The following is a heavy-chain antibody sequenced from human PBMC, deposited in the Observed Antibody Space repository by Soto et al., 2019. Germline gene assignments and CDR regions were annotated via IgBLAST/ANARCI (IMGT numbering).Heavy chain of an antibody. Sequence: PEGSLRLSCAASGFTFSSYGMHWVRQAPGKGLEWVAVIWYDGSNKYYADSVKGRFTISRDNSKNTLYLQMNSLRAEDTAVYYCAREKVTMVRGDYYGMDVWFQGTTVTIFS. J-gene: IGHJ6*02. CDR1: GFTFSSYG. D-gene: IGHD3-10*01. V-gene: IGHV3-33*01. CDR3: AREKVTMVRGDYYGMDV. CDR2: IWYDGSNK.